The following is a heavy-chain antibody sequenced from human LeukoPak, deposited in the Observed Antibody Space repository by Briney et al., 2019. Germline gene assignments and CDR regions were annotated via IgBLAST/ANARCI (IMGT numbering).Heavy chain of an antibody. CDR3: ARAGGWAREDYKADAFDI. J-gene: IGHJ3*02. CDR1: GYTFTNFG. V-gene: IGHV1-18*01. CDR2: XXXXXGNT. Sequence: ASVKVSCKASGYTFTNFGISWVRQAPGQGLEWMGXXXXXXGNTNYAQKVQGRVTMTADTSTSTAYMELRSLRSDDTAVYYCARAGGWAREDYKADAFDIWGQGTMVTVSS. D-gene: IGHD6-19*01.